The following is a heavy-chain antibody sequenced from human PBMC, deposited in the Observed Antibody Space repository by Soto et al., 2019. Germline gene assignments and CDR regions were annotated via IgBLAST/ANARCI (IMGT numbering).Heavy chain of an antibody. D-gene: IGHD6-19*01. CDR3: VRGSGEQWLLPDR. Sequence: ASVKVSCKASGYTFTSYDINWVRQATGQGIEWMGWMNPNSGNTGYAQKFQGRVTMTRNTSISTAYMELSSLRAEDSAVYYCVRGSGEQWLLPDRWGQGTLVTVSS. CDR1: GYTFTSYD. V-gene: IGHV1-8*01. CDR2: MNPNSGNT. J-gene: IGHJ5*02.